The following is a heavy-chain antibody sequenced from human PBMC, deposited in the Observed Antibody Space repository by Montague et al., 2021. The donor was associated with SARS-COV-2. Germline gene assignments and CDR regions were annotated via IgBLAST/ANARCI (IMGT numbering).Heavy chain of an antibody. D-gene: IGHD3-16*01. J-gene: IGHJ4*02. Sequence: SETLSLTCTVSGGSISSRNSYWGWVRQPPGKGLEWIGTISYSRKTYYNPSLKSRVTLSVDTSKNHFSLKLASVTATDTALYYWARHADGMVWTGELTELEYWGQGTLVTVSS. V-gene: IGHV4-39*01. CDR2: ISYSRKT. CDR3: ARHADGMVWTGELTELEY. CDR1: GGSISSRNSY.